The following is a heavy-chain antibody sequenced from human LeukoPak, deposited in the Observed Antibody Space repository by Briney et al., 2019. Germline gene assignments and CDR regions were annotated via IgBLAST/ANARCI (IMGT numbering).Heavy chain of an antibody. CDR2: ISASGGST. D-gene: IGHD4-11*01. CDR3: AKDPRMTTLDY. V-gene: IGHV3-23*01. Sequence: GGSLRLSCAASGFTFSSYVMSWVRQAPGKGLEWFSAISASGGSTYYADSVKGRFTISRDNSKNTLYLQMHSLRAEDTAVYYCAKDPRMTTLDYWGQGTLVTVSS. J-gene: IGHJ4*02. CDR1: GFTFSSYV.